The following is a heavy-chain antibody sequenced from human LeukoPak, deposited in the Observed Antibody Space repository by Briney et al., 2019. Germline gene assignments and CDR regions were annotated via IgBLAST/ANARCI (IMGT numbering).Heavy chain of an antibody. Sequence: GESLRLSCAASGFTFSSYSMNWVRQAPGKGLEWVSYISSSSSTIYYADSVKGRFTISRDNAKNSLYLQMNSLRDEDTAVYYCARGRYDFWSGFQYYFDYWGQGTLVTVSS. D-gene: IGHD3-3*01. J-gene: IGHJ4*02. CDR2: ISSSSSTI. CDR1: GFTFSSYS. V-gene: IGHV3-48*02. CDR3: ARGRYDFWSGFQYYFDY.